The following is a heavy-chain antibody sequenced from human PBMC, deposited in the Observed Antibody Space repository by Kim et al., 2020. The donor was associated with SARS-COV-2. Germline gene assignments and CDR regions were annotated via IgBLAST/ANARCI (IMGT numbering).Heavy chain of an antibody. Sequence: GDSVKSRFTISRDNSKNTLYLQMNSLRPEDTAVYYCAKGEAKWELLGAFDIWGQGTMVTVSS. CDR3: AKGEAKWELLGAFDI. J-gene: IGHJ3*02. V-gene: IGHV3-30*02. D-gene: IGHD1-26*01.